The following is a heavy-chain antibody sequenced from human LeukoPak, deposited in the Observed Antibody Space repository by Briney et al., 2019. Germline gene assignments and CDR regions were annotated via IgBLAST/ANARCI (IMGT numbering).Heavy chain of an antibody. CDR3: ARGPYSSGSSADY. Sequence: PGGSLRLSCAASGFTFSDYYMSWIRQAPGKGLEWVSYISSSDTYTNYADSVKGRFTISRDNAKNSLCLQMNSLRAEDTAVYYCARGPYSSGSSADYWGQGTLVTVSS. CDR2: ISSSDTYT. D-gene: IGHD6-19*01. J-gene: IGHJ4*02. CDR1: GFTFSDYY. V-gene: IGHV3-11*06.